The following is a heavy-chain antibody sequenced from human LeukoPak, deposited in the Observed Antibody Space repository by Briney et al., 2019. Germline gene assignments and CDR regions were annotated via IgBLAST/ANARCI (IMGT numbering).Heavy chain of an antibody. D-gene: IGHD2-15*01. CDR2: IYYSGST. CDR1: SGSISGYY. J-gene: IGHJ6*02. V-gene: IGHV4-59*01. CDR3: ARVNWWSSNYCGMDV. Sequence: PSETLSFTCTVSSGSISGYYWSWVRQPPGKGLEWIGYIYYSGSTTYNPSLKSRVTISVDTSKNQFSLKLTSVTAADTAVYFCARVNWWSSNYCGMDVWGQGTTVTVSS.